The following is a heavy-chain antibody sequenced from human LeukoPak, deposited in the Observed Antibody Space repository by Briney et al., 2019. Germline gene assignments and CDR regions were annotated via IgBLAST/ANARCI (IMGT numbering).Heavy chain of an antibody. CDR2: IIPMFGTA. V-gene: IGHV1-69*05. CDR3: ASGTTDIVVVPATLRNYYFDY. Sequence: ASVKVSCKASGGTFSSYEISWVRQAPGQGLEWMGGIIPMFGTAKYAQKFQGRVTITTDKSTSTAYMELSSLRSEDTAVYYCASGTTDIVVVPATLRNYYFDYWGQGTLVIVSS. J-gene: IGHJ4*02. D-gene: IGHD2-2*01. CDR1: GGTFSSYE.